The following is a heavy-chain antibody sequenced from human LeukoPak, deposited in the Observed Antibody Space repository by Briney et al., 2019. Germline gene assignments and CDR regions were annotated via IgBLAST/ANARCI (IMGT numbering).Heavy chain of an antibody. CDR2: ISSSSSTI. CDR3: ARDRDIVVVPAAPNVDV. Sequence: PGGSLRLSCAASGFTFSSYSMNWVRQAPGKGLEWVSYISSSSSTIYYADSVKGRFTISRDNAKNSLYLQMNSLRDEDTAVYYCARDRDIVVVPAAPNVDVWGKGTTVTVSS. J-gene: IGHJ6*04. D-gene: IGHD2-2*01. CDR1: GFTFSSYS. V-gene: IGHV3-48*02.